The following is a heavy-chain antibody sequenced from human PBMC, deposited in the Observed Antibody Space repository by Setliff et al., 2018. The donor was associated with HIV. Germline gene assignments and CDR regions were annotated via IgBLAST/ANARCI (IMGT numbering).Heavy chain of an antibody. CDR1: GYTFTDYY. CDR3: ARVSYTSGWYIDY. Sequence: GASVKVSCKASGYTFTDYYIHWVRQAPGQGLEWMGWINSASGGTNYAQNFQGRVTVTRDTSISTAYMELSRLRSDDTAVYYCARVSYTSGWYIDYWGQGTLVTVSS. D-gene: IGHD6-19*01. CDR2: INSASGGT. J-gene: IGHJ4*02. V-gene: IGHV1-2*02.